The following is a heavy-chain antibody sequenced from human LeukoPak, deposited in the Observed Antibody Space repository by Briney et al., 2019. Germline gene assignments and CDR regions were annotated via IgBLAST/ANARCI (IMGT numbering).Heavy chain of an antibody. CDR3: ARHWGSDWYFDL. CDR2: INHIGRT. V-gene: IGHV4-34*01. Sequence: SETLSLTCAVYGGSLSGSYWSWIRQPPGKGLEWIGEINHIGRTTYNPSLKSRVTISVDTSKNQFSLNLSSVTAADTAVYYCARHWGSDWYFDLWGRGTLVTVSS. CDR1: GGSLSGSY. D-gene: IGHD7-27*01. J-gene: IGHJ2*01.